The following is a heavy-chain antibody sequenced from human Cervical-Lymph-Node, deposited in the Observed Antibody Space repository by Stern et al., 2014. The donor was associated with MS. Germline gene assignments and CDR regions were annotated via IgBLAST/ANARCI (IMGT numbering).Heavy chain of an antibody. D-gene: IGHD2-21*02. V-gene: IGHV1-24*01. CDR2: FDPEHDET. J-gene: IGHJ6*02. Sequence: QVQLVESVSEVKKPGASVKVSCKVSGYTLSAISLHWVRQAPGQGLEWMGGFDPEHDETRYAQKFQGRVTMAEDRSTDTAYMELSSLRSEDTAVYYCATHRGRVTYYYGMDVWGQGTTVTVSS. CDR1: GYTLSAIS. CDR3: ATHRGRVTYYYGMDV.